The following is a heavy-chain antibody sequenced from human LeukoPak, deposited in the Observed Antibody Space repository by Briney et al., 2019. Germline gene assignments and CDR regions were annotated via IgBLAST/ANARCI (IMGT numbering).Heavy chain of an antibody. J-gene: IGHJ4*02. Sequence: SETLSLTCTVSGDSISSSYWNWIRQTPGKGLEWIGYISASGNTNYNPSLKSRIIISVDMSKDQFSLKLSSVTAADTAVYYCARLIPGTTGLRKNYFDYWGQGTLVTVSS. CDR1: GDSISSSY. D-gene: IGHD1-20*01. CDR2: ISASGNT. V-gene: IGHV4-4*09. CDR3: ARLIPGTTGLRKNYFDY.